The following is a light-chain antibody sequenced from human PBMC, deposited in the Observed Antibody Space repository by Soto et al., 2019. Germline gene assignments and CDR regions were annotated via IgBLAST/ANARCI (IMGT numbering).Light chain of an antibody. J-gene: IGKJ1*01. Sequence: VVLTQSPVTLSLSPCEIATLSCSSSQSVSNNYLAWYQQKPGQAPRLLIYGASSRATGIPDRFSGSGSGTDFTLTISRLEPEDFAVYYCQQYGSSPPWAFGQGTKVDIK. CDR1: QSVSNNY. V-gene: IGKV3-20*01. CDR3: QQYGSSPPWA. CDR2: GAS.